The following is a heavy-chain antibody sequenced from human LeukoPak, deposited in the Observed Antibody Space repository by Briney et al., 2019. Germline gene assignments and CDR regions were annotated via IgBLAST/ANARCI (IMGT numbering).Heavy chain of an antibody. D-gene: IGHD5-12*01. CDR2: IYYSGST. Sequence: SETLSLTCTVSGSSVSNNDYYWGCIRPSPGKGLEWIASIYYSGSTYYNPSLKSRVTISVDKSNNQLSLKLNSVTAADTAVYYCAPGGYIGYGHAFDIWGQGTMVTVSS. V-gene: IGHV4-39*07. CDR1: GSSVSNNDYY. J-gene: IGHJ3*02. CDR3: APGGYIGYGHAFDI.